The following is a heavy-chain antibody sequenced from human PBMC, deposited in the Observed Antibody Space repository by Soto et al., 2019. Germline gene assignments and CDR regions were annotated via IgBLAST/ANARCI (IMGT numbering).Heavy chain of an antibody. CDR1: GGSFSGYY. Sequence: PSETLSLTSPVYGGSFSGYYWSWIRQPPGKGLEWIGEINHSGSTYYNPSLKSRVTISVDTSKNQFSLKLSSVTAADTAVYYCATRVFKIFGVVTMPRAYYFDYWGQGTLVTVS. V-gene: IGHV4-34*01. D-gene: IGHD3-3*01. J-gene: IGHJ4*02. CDR2: INHSGST. CDR3: ATRVFKIFGVVTMPRAYYFDY.